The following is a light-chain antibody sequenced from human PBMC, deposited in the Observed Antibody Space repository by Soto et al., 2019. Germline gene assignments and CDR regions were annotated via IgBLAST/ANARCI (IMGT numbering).Light chain of an antibody. CDR3: QQYDTPPPT. V-gene: IGKV1-5*01. Sequence: DIQMTQSPPTLSASVGDRVTISCRASQSVDNCLAWYQHKPGKAPELLIYDAFSLKSGVPSRFSGSRSGTEFALTISSLQPDDSATYYCQQYDTPPPTFGEGTKVDIK. CDR1: QSVDNC. J-gene: IGKJ4*01. CDR2: DAF.